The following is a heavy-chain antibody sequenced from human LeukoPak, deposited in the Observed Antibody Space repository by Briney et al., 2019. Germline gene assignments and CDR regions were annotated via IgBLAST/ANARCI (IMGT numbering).Heavy chain of an antibody. J-gene: IGHJ4*02. D-gene: IGHD6-13*01. CDR1: GGSIRSYY. CDR2: IHYTGST. Sequence: PSETLSLTCIVSGGSIRSYYWSWIRQPPGKGLEWIGYIHYTGSTNYNPSLKSRVTISVDTSKNQFSLQLSPVTATDTAVYFCARHSSSWYPDYWGQGTLVTVSS. V-gene: IGHV4-59*08. CDR3: ARHSSSWYPDY.